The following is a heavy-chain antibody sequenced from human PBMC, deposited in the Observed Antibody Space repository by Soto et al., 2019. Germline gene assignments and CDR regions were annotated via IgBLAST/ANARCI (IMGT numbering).Heavy chain of an antibody. D-gene: IGHD3-3*01. Sequence: QVQLVQSGAEVKKPGASVKVSCKASGYTFTSYYMHWVRQAPGQALEWMGIINPSGGSTSYAQKFQGRVTMTRDTSTSTVYMELSSLRSEDTAVYYCARDNGVVISSYGMDVWGQGTTVTVSS. CDR2: INPSGGST. V-gene: IGHV1-46*01. J-gene: IGHJ6*02. CDR1: GYTFTSYY. CDR3: ARDNGVVISSYGMDV.